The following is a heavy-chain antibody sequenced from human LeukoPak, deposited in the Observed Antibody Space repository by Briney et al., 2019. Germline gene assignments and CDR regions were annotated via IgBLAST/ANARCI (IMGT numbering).Heavy chain of an antibody. V-gene: IGHV4-59*01. CDR2: IHYSGST. CDR3: VGWQQLLFDY. Sequence: SETLSLTCTVSGGSISSYYWSWIRQPPGKGLEWIGYIHYSGSTNYNPSLKSRVAMSVDTSKNQFSLKLSSVTAADTAVYYCVGWQQLLFDYGGQGTLVTVSS. J-gene: IGHJ4*02. CDR1: GGSISSYY. D-gene: IGHD6-13*01.